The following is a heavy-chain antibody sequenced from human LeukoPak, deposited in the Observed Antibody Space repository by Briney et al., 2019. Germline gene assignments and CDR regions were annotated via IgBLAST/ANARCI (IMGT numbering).Heavy chain of an antibody. CDR2: ISGSGGST. Sequence: GGSLRLSCAASGFTFSSYAMSWVRQAPGKGLEWVSAISGSGGSTYYADSVKGRFTISRDNSKNTLYLQMNSLRAEDTAVYYCAKAYRTSITMDRGVLFDYWGQGTLVTVSS. CDR1: GFTFSSYA. V-gene: IGHV3-23*01. D-gene: IGHD3-10*01. CDR3: AKAYRTSITMDRGVLFDY. J-gene: IGHJ4*02.